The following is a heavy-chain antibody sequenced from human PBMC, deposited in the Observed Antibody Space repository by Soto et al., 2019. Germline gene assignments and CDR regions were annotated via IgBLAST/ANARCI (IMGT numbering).Heavy chain of an antibody. CDR2: INHSGST. CDR1: GGSFSGYY. J-gene: IGHJ3*02. CDR3: ARPRLTIAVAARGEFAFDI. V-gene: IGHV4-34*01. D-gene: IGHD6-19*01. Sequence: QVQLQQWGAGLLKPSETLSLTCAVYGGSFSGYYWSWIRQPPGKGLEWIGEINHSGSTNYNPSLKSRVTISVDTSKNQFSLKLSSVTAADTAVYYCARPRLTIAVAARGEFAFDIWGQGTMVTVSS.